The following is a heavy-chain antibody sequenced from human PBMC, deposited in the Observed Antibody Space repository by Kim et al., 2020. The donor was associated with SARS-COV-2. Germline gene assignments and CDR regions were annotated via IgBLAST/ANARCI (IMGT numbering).Heavy chain of an antibody. J-gene: IGHJ6*01. CDR2: ISGSGGST. CDR1: GFTFSSYA. D-gene: IGHD3-22*01. Sequence: GGSLRLSCAASGFTFSSYAMSWVRQTPGKGLEWVSVISGSGGSTYYADSVKGRFTISRDDSKNTLYLQMNSLRAEDSAVYYCVNATSAYYPTGMDVWGQGTTLTVSS. V-gene: IGHV3-23*01. CDR3: VNATSAYYPTGMDV.